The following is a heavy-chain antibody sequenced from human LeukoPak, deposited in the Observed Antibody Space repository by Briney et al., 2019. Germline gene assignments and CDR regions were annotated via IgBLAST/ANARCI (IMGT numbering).Heavy chain of an antibody. D-gene: IGHD3-22*01. Sequence: GGSLRLSCAASGFTFSSYAMNWVRQAPGKGLEWVSAISGSGGDTYYADSMKGRFTISRDNSKNTLYLQMHSLRAEDTALYYCAKAMSDYYDSSRYYDFDSWGQGTLVTVSS. V-gene: IGHV3-23*01. CDR1: GFTFSSYA. J-gene: IGHJ4*02. CDR3: AKAMSDYYDSSRYYDFDS. CDR2: ISGSGGDT.